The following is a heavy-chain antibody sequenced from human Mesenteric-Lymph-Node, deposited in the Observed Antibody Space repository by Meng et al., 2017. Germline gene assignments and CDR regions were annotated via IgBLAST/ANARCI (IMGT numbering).Heavy chain of an antibody. D-gene: IGHD2-15*01. CDR2: IKQDGSEK. J-gene: IGHJ5*02. CDR3: ANTDCSGNNCDRDSET. CDR1: GFTFSSYW. Sequence: GESLKISCAASGFTFSSYWMSWVRQAPGKGLEWVANIKQDGSEKYYVDSVKGRFTISRDNSRNTVSLQMNSLSADDTAVYFCANTDCSGNNCDRDSETWCQGTLVTVSS. V-gene: IGHV3-7*03.